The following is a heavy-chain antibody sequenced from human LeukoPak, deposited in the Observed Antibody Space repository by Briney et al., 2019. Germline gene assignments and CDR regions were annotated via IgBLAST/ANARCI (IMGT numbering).Heavy chain of an antibody. Sequence: GASVEVSCKASGYTFTGYYMHWVRQXPGQGXXWMGWINPNNGGTNYAQQFQGRVTMTRDTSISTAYMELSRLRSDDTAVYYCAQSGYSGYDYSDWGQGTLVTVSS. CDR1: GYTFTGYY. D-gene: IGHD5-12*01. CDR3: AQSGYSGYDYSD. CDR2: INPNNGGT. J-gene: IGHJ4*02. V-gene: IGHV1-2*02.